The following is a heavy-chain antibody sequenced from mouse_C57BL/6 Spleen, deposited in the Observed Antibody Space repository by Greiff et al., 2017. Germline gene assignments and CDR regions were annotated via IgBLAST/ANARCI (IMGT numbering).Heavy chain of an antibody. CDR1: GYTFTSYW. D-gene: IGHD1-1*01. CDR3: ARSYYYGSRWFAY. CDR2: INPSNGGT. V-gene: IGHV1-53*01. Sequence: VQLQQSGTELVKPGASVKLSCKASGYTFTSYWMHWVKQRPGQGLEWIGNINPSNGGTNYNEKFKSKATLTVDKSSSTAYMQLSSLTSEDSAVYYCARSYYYGSRWFAYWGQGTLVTVSA. J-gene: IGHJ3*01.